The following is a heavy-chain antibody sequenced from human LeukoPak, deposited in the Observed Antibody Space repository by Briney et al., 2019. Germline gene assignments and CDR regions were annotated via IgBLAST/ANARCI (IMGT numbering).Heavy chain of an antibody. Sequence: ASVKVSCKASGYTFSNYGISWVRQAPGQGLEWLGWISAYNGNTHYAQKLQGRVTLTTDTSTSTAYMEVRSLRSDDTAVYFCARVIPDYYDSSGYPLFFDYWGQGTLVTVSP. CDR1: GYTFSNYG. J-gene: IGHJ4*02. D-gene: IGHD3-22*01. V-gene: IGHV1-18*01. CDR2: ISAYNGNT. CDR3: ARVIPDYYDSSGYPLFFDY.